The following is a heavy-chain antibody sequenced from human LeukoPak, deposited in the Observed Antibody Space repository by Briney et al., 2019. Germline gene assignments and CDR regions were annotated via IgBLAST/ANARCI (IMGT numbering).Heavy chain of an antibody. CDR3: ARHSDSSGYYSDY. J-gene: IGHJ4*02. Sequence: PGGSLRLSCAASGFTFSRSGMHWVRQAPGKGLEWVAVIWYDGSNKYYGDSVKGRFTISRDNSKNTLYLQMNSLRAEDTAVYYCARHSDSSGYYSDYWGQGTLVTVSS. CDR2: IWYDGSNK. D-gene: IGHD3-22*01. V-gene: IGHV3-33*01. CDR1: GFTFSRSG.